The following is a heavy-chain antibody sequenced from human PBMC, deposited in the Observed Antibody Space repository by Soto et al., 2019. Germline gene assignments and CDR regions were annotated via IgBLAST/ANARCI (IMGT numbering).Heavy chain of an antibody. V-gene: IGHV3-74*01. CDR1: GFPFSSYW. Sequence: EVQLVESGGDLVQRWGALRLSCAASGFPFSSYWMHWVRHTQGKRLDWVARISADGVTTYYADSVTGRFTVSRDNAKNTLSLQISGLRAEDTAVYYCAREYYGLLTGYCTDYWGQGTLVSVSS. J-gene: IGHJ4*02. D-gene: IGHD3-9*01. CDR2: ISADGVTT. CDR3: AREYYGLLTGYCTDY.